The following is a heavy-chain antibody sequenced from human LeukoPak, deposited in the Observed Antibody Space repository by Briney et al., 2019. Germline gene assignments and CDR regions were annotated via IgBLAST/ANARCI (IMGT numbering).Heavy chain of an antibody. D-gene: IGHD6-13*01. CDR2: INHSGST. CDR3: AWARGLPKYSSSWPALDHYHYYYMDV. V-gene: IGHV4-34*01. J-gene: IGHJ6*03. Sequence: PSETLSLTCAVYGGSFSDYYWSWIRQPPGKGLEWIGEINHSGSTNYNPSLKSRVTISVDTSKNQFSLKLSSVTAADTAVYYCAWARGLPKYSSSWPALDHYHYYYMDVWGKGTTVTVSS. CDR1: GGSFSDYY.